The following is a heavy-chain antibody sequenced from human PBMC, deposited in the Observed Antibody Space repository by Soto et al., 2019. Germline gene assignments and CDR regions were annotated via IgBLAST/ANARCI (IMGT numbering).Heavy chain of an antibody. CDR3: ARNDYNGNSVDS. D-gene: IGHD4-4*01. CDR2: IYPGDSDA. Sequence: GESLKISCKGSGYNFATSWIGWVRQLPGRGLEWMAIIYPGDSDARYSPSFQGQVTISADKSTSTAYLQCSSLSTSDSAMYYCARNDYNGNSVDSWGQGTLATVSS. V-gene: IGHV5-51*01. CDR1: GYNFATSW. J-gene: IGHJ5*01.